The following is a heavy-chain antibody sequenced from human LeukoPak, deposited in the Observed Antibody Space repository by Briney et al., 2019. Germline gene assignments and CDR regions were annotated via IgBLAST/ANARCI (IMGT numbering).Heavy chain of an antibody. CDR3: ARYGLVEFRNAFQY. Sequence: PSETLSLTCTVSGGSITYYYWSWIRQPPGRGLEWIGYIHDRGSDKYNPALESRATLSVDTSKNQFSLKLNSVTAADTAVYYCARYGLVEFRNAFQYWGQGILVSVSS. CDR2: IHDRGSD. J-gene: IGHJ1*01. V-gene: IGHV4-59*01. CDR1: GGSITYYY. D-gene: IGHD6-6*01.